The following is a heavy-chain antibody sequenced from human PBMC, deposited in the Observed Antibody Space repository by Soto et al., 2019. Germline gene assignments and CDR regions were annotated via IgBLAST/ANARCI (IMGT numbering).Heavy chain of an antibody. Sequence: ASVKVSCKASGYTFTSYAMHWVRQAPGQRLEWMGWINAGNGKTKYSQKFKGRVTITRDTSASTAYMELSSLRSEDTAVYYCARGAARITNFGVVCVYWGKGTMVIVSS. D-gene: IGHD3-3*01. CDR3: ARGAARITNFGVVCVY. V-gene: IGHV1-3*01. J-gene: IGHJ4*02. CDR2: INAGNGKT. CDR1: GYTFTSYA.